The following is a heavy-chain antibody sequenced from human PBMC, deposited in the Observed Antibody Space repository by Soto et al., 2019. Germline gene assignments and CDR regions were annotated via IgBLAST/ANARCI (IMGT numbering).Heavy chain of an antibody. CDR3: AKEGSDWSIDY. J-gene: IGHJ4*02. D-gene: IGHD6-19*01. V-gene: IGHV3-9*01. CDR2: ISWNSGRI. Sequence: EVQLVESGGGLVQPGRSLRLSCAASGFRFDDFAMHWVRQIPGKGLEWVSSISWNSGRIGYADSVNGRFTISRDNAKNSLYLQMSTLGTEDTALYHCAKEGSDWSIDYWGQGTLVTVFS. CDR1: GFRFDDFA.